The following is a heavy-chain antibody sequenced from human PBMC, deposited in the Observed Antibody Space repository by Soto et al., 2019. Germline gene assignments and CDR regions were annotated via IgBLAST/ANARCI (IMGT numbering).Heavy chain of an antibody. D-gene: IGHD6-6*01. CDR3: VKMGGGSSPERWYYYYGMDV. CDR2: ISSNGGST. CDR1: GFTFSSYA. Sequence: GGSLRLSCSASGFTFSSYAMHWVRQAPGKGLEYVSAISSNGGSTYYADSVKGRFTISRDNSKNTLYLQMSSLRAEDTAVYYCVKMGGGSSPERWYYYYGMDVWGQGTTVTVSS. J-gene: IGHJ6*02. V-gene: IGHV3-64D*08.